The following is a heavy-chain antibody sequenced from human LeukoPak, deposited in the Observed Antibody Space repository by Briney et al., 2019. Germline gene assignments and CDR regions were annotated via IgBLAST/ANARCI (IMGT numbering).Heavy chain of an antibody. CDR2: ISYDGSNK. V-gene: IGHV3-30*18. Sequence: PGGSLRLSCAASGFTFSSYAMSWVRQAPGKGLEWVAVISYDGSNKYYADSVKGRFTISRDNSKNTLYLQMNSLRAEDTAVYYCAKGRDYYGSGSYDFDYWGQGTLVTVSS. CDR3: AKGRDYYGSGSYDFDY. J-gene: IGHJ4*02. D-gene: IGHD3-10*01. CDR1: GFTFSSYA.